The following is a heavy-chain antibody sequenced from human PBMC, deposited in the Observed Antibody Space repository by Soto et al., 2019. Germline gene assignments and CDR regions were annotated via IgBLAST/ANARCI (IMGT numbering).Heavy chain of an antibody. CDR1: GGTFSSYA. Sequence: QVQLVQSGAEVKKPGSSGKVSCKASGGTFSSYAISWVRQAPGQVLEWMGGIIPLFGTATYAQRFQGRVTITADKSPRTAYMERRSLRSEDTAVYYWARDVAVADTSALDIWGQGTMVTVSS. J-gene: IGHJ3*02. CDR2: IIPLFGTA. V-gene: IGHV1-69*06. D-gene: IGHD6-19*01. CDR3: ARDVAVADTSALDI.